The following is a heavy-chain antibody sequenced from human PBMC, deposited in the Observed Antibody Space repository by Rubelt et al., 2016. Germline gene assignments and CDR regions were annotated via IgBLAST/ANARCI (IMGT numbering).Heavy chain of an antibody. CDR1: GYTFTSYG. Sequence: QVQLVQSGAEVKKPGASVKVSCKASGYTFTSYGISWVRQAPGQGLEWMGWISAYNGITNYAQKIQGRVTMTTDTSTITAYMGLRSLSSDDTALYYGARDLPPFRRYNWNFPLDYWGQGTLVTVSS. CDR2: ISAYNGIT. J-gene: IGHJ4*02. CDR3: ARDLPPFRRYNWNFPLDY. V-gene: IGHV1-18*01. D-gene: IGHD1-7*01.